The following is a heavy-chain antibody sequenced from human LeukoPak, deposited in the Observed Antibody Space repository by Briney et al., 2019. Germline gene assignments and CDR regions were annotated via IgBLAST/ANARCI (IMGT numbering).Heavy chain of an antibody. CDR3: ARRNYDQGGFY. J-gene: IGHJ4*02. V-gene: IGHV4-39*01. Sequence: SETLSLTCTVSGGSISSSSYYWGWIRQPPGKGLEWIGSIYYSGRTYYNPSLKSRVTISVDTSKNQFSLKLSSVTAADTAVYYCARRNYDQGGFYWGQGTLVTVSP. CDR1: GGSISSSSYY. D-gene: IGHD3-3*01. CDR2: IYYSGRT.